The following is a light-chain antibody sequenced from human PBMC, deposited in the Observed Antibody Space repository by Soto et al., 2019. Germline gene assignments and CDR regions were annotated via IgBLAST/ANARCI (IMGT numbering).Light chain of an antibody. Sequence: DIQITQSPSSLSASVGDRITITCRAHESVGNWLAWYQQKPGKAPKLLIYAATTLQSGVPSRFSGSRSRTVFSLTVSSLQPEDFATYYCQQANSFPLSFGGGTKVDIK. J-gene: IGKJ4*01. CDR2: AAT. CDR1: ESVGNW. CDR3: QQANSFPLS. V-gene: IGKV1D-12*01.